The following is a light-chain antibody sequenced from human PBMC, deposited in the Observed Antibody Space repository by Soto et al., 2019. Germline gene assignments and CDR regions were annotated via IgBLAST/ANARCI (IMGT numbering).Light chain of an antibody. Sequence: QSALTQPASVSGSPGQSITISCTGSRSDIGGYNYVSWYQQHPGKAPKLMIYEVSNRPSGVSSRFSGSKSGNTASLTVSGLQAEDEADYYCSSYTSSDTGVFGGGTKLTVL. V-gene: IGLV2-14*03. CDR2: EVS. J-gene: IGLJ3*02. CDR3: SSYTSSDTGV. CDR1: RSDIGGYNY.